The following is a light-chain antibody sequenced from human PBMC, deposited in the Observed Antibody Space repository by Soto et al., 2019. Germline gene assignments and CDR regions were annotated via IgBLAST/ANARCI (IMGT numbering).Light chain of an antibody. V-gene: IGKV3-20*01. CDR2: GAS. J-gene: IGKJ5*01. CDR1: QNLSSSY. CDR3: QQYGSSPPIT. Sequence: EIVLTQSPGTLSLSPGERATLSCRAIQNLSSSYLAWYQQKPGQAPRLLIYGASSRATGIPDRFSGSGSGTDFTLTISTLEPEDLAVYYCQQYGSSPPITFGQGTRLEIK.